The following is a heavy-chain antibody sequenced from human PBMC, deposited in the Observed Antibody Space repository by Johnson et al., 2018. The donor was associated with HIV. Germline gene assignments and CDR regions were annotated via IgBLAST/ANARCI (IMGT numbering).Heavy chain of an antibody. Sequence: VQLVESGGGLVQSGGSLRVFCAASGFTFSNYWMSWVSQAPGKGLEWVANIKQDGSEKYYVDSVKGRFTISRDKSKKTLYLQMNSLRAEDTAVYYCYAFDIWGQGTMVTVSS. CDR3: YAFDI. CDR1: GFTFSNYW. CDR2: IKQDGSEK. V-gene: IGHV3-7*01. J-gene: IGHJ3*02.